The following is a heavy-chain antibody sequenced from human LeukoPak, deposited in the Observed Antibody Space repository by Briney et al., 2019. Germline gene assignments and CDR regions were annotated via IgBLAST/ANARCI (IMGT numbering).Heavy chain of an antibody. CDR3: AKDPLGYCSGGSCFHYFDY. J-gene: IGHJ4*02. D-gene: IGHD2-15*01. CDR2: ISGSGDST. CDR1: GFTFSNYA. V-gene: IGHV3-23*01. Sequence: GSLRLSCAASGFTFSNYAMSWVRQAPGKGLEWVSTISGSGDSTYYADSVRGRFTISRDNSKNTLYLQMNSLRAEDTAIYYCAKDPLGYCSGGSCFHYFDYWGQGTLVTVSS.